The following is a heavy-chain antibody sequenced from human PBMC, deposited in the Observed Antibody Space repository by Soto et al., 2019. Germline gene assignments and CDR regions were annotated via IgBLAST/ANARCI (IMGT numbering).Heavy chain of an antibody. CDR2: ISGSGGST. CDR1: GFTFSTYA. Sequence: GGSLRLSCAASGFTFSTYAMSWVRQAPGKGLEWVSAISGSGGSTYYADSVKGRFTISRDNSKNTLYLQMNSLRAEDTAVYYCARRHCSGGSCYWFDPWGQGTLVTVSS. CDR3: ARRHCSGGSCYWFDP. J-gene: IGHJ5*02. V-gene: IGHV3-23*01. D-gene: IGHD2-15*01.